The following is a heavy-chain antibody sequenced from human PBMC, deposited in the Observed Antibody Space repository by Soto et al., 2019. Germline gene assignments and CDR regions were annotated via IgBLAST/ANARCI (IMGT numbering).Heavy chain of an antibody. Sequence: ASVKVSCKVSGYTLTELSMHWVRQAPGKGLEWMGGFDPEDGETIYAQKFQGRVTMTEDTSTDTAYMELSSLRSEDTAVYYCATATHYCSTTSCHRGYYYYGMDVWGQGTTVTVSS. D-gene: IGHD2-2*01. CDR3: ATATHYCSTTSCHRGYYYYGMDV. CDR2: FDPEDGET. CDR1: GYTLTELS. J-gene: IGHJ6*02. V-gene: IGHV1-24*01.